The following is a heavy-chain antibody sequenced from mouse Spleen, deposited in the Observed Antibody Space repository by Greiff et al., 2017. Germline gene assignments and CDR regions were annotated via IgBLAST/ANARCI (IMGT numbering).Heavy chain of an antibody. CDR1: GYTFTSYW. V-gene: IGHV1-7*01. Sequence: VQLQQSGAELAKPGASVKLSCKASGYTFTSYWMHWVKQRPGQGLEWIGYINPSSGYTKYNQKFKGKAILTADKSSSTAYMELRSLTSEDSAVYYCTRNGYYGDAMDYWGQGTSVTVSS. J-gene: IGHJ4*01. CDR3: TRNGYYGDAMDY. CDR2: INPSSGYT. D-gene: IGHD2-3*01.